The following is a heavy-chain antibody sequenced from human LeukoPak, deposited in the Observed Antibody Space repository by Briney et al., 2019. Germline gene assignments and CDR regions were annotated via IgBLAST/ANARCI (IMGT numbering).Heavy chain of an antibody. Sequence: GGSLSLSCAAYGFSFRNYDMHWVRQPTGKGLEWVSFIRSDGNNRFYADSVKRRFPISRDNSKNRLFLQMDTLGAEDTALYYCAKVPGASVSGFHMDVWVKGTTVIVSS. CDR1: GFSFRNYD. CDR2: IRSDGNNR. J-gene: IGHJ6*03. V-gene: IGHV3-30*02. CDR3: AKVPGASVSGFHMDV. D-gene: IGHD2-8*02.